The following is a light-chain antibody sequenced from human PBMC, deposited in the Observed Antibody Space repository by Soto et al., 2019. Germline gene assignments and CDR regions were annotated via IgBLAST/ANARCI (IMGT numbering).Light chain of an antibody. J-gene: IGLJ1*01. V-gene: IGLV2-14*03. CDR2: DVA. CDR1: SIDVGGYNY. Sequence: QSALTQPASVSGSPGQSIAISCTGASIDVGGYNYVSWYQQHPGKAPKLMIYDVASRPSGVSDRLSGSKSGNTASLTISGLQAEDEADYYCSSYTSSSTLYVFGTGTKVTVL. CDR3: SSYTSSSTLYV.